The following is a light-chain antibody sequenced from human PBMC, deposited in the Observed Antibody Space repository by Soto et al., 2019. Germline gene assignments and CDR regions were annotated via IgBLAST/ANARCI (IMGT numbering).Light chain of an antibody. CDR1: RDITNY. CDR3: QQYDNRRVT. Sequence: DTQTEPRPSRLAASAGVGDTFSSEASRDITNYLKWYQQKPGKAPKLLISDASILETGVPSRFSGSGSGTDFTFTISSLQPEDIATYYCQQYDNRRVTFGQGTRLAIK. J-gene: IGKJ5*01. V-gene: IGKV1-33*01. CDR2: DAS.